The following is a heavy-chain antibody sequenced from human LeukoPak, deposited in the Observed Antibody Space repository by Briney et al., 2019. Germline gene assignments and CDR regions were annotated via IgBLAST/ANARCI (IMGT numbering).Heavy chain of an antibody. Sequence: GGSLRLSCAASGFTFSSYGMHWVRQAPGKGLEWVAVISYDGSNKYYADSVKGRFTISRDNSKNTLYLQMNSLRAEDTAVYYCARVSYSSSWFFDYWGQGTLVTVSS. CDR3: ARVSYSSSWFFDY. D-gene: IGHD6-13*01. V-gene: IGHV3-30*03. J-gene: IGHJ4*02. CDR1: GFTFSSYG. CDR2: ISYDGSNK.